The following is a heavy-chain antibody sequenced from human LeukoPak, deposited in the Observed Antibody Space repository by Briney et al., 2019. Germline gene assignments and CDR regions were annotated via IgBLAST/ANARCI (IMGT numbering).Heavy chain of an antibody. CDR2: IYHSGST. CDR3: ARDRAGLKQQLRGYYYYGMDV. J-gene: IGHJ6*02. D-gene: IGHD6-13*01. V-gene: IGHV4-30-2*01. Sequence: PSETLSLTCTVSGGSISSGGYYWSWIRQPPGKGLEWIGYIYHSGSTYYNPSLKSRVTISVDTSKNQFSLKLSSVTAADTAVYYCARDRAGLKQQLRGYYYYGMDVWGQGTTVTVSS. CDR1: GGSISSGGYY.